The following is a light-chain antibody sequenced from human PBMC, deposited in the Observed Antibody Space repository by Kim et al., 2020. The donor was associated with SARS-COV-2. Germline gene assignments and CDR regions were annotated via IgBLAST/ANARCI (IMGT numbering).Light chain of an antibody. CDR3: QVWDSSSL. CDR1: NIGSKN. V-gene: IGLV3-9*01. CDR2: RDS. Sequence: SVALGQTARITCGGNNIGSKNVHWYQQKPGQAPVLVIYRDSNRPSGIPERFSGSNSGNTATLTISRAQAGDEADYYCQVWDSSSLFGGGTQLTVL. J-gene: IGLJ2*01.